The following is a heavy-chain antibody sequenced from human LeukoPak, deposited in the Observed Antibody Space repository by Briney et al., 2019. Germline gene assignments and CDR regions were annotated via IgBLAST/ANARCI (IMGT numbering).Heavy chain of an antibody. CDR2: INPSGGST. CDR1: GYTLTSYF. J-gene: IGHJ4*02. CDR3: ARVGYSSGWYWDY. V-gene: IGHV1-46*01. D-gene: IGHD6-19*01. Sequence: ASVTVSCKASGYTLTSYFMHWVRQAPGQGLEWMGIINPSGGSTSYAQKLQGRVTMTTDTSTSTAYMELRSLRSDDTAVYYCARVGYSSGWYWDYWGQGTLVTVSS.